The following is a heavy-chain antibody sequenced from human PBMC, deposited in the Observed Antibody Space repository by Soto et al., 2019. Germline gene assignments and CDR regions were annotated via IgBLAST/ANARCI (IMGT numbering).Heavy chain of an antibody. D-gene: IGHD1-1*01. CDR1: GFIFSDYY. CDR3: ARAPTGTTPGHRYYFYGMDV. Sequence: SLTLSCAASGFIFSDYYMSWIRQAPGKGLDWVSYISSSGSAMYYADSVKGRFTISRDNAKNSLYLQMNSLRAEDTAVYYCARAPTGTTPGHRYYFYGMDVWGQGTTVTVSS. J-gene: IGHJ6*02. V-gene: IGHV3-11*01. CDR2: ISSSGSAM.